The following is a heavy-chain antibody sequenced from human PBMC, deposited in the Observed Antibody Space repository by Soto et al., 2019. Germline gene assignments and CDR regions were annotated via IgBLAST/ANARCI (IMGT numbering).Heavy chain of an antibody. CDR2: VIPLHSIS. CDR3: ARGLQRSKSYYYYYMDV. Sequence: QVQLVQSGAEVKKPGSSVKVSCKASGDTFSNHSINWVRQAPGQGLEWMGRVIPLHSISNYAQKFQGRVTITADRSTSTAYMELSSLRSEDTAMYYCARGLQRSKSYYYYYMDVWGKGTTVTVSS. J-gene: IGHJ6*03. D-gene: IGHD1-1*01. CDR1: GDTFSNHS. V-gene: IGHV1-69*02.